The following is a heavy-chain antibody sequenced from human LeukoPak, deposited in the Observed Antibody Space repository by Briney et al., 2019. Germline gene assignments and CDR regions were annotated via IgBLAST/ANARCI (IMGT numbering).Heavy chain of an antibody. CDR2: IRYDGSNK. V-gene: IGHV3-30*02. D-gene: IGHD3-22*01. J-gene: IGHJ4*02. CDR3: AKGALWVDSSGYLDY. CDR1: GFTFSSYG. Sequence: PGGSLRLSCSASGFTFSSYGMHWVRQAPGKGLEWVAFIRYDGSNKYYADSVKGRFTISRDNSKNTLYLQMNSLRAEDTAVYYCAKGALWVDSSGYLDYWGQGTLVTVSS.